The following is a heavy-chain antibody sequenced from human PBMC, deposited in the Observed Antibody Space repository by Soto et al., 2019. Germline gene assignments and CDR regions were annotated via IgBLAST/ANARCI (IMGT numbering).Heavy chain of an antibody. CDR3: AKGGEGWFDP. V-gene: IGHV3-23*01. J-gene: IGHJ5*02. CDR1: GFTFSSYW. CDR2: ISGSGGST. Sequence: GGSLRLSCAASGFTFSSYWMSWVRQAPGKGLEWVSTISGSGGSTYYADSVKGRFTISRDNSRNTLYLQMNSLRAEDTAVYYCAKGGEGWFDPWGQGTLVTVSS.